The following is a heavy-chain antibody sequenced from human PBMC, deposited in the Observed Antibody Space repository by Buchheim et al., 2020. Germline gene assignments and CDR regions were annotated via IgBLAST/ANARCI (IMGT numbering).Heavy chain of an antibody. CDR3: AKVQVDYSVYYYYYGMDV. Sequence: EVQLLESGGGLVQPGGSLRLSCAASGFTFSSYAMSWVRQAPGKGLEWVSAISGSGGSTYYADSVKGRFTITRDNSKTTLYLQMNSLRAEDTAVYYCAKVQVDYSVYYYYYGMDVWGQGTT. CDR1: GFTFSSYA. V-gene: IGHV3-23*01. CDR2: ISGSGGST. J-gene: IGHJ6*02. D-gene: IGHD4-11*01.